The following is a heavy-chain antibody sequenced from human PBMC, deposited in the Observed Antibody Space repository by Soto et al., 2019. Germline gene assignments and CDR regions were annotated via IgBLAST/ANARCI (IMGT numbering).Heavy chain of an antibody. CDR1: GGSVRAPDW. CDR3: ARVRQACSANNCYFDP. V-gene: IGHV4-4*02. J-gene: IGHJ5*01. CDR2: VHISGHS. Sequence: QVHLQESGPGVVAPSGTLSLTCSLSGGSVRAPDWWNWVRQSPDKGLEWIAEVHISGHSNYNPSLRSRVSVSIDSSKNQFYLNLNSVTAADTAIYYCARVRQACSANNCYFDPWGQGTQVTISS. D-gene: IGHD1-1*01.